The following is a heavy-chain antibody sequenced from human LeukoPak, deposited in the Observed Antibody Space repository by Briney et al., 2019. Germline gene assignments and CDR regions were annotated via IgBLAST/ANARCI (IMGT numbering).Heavy chain of an antibody. CDR3: ARVAKVNFYNYMDV. V-gene: IGHV4-59*01. J-gene: IGHJ6*03. CDR1: GDSISGYY. CDR2: IYYSGST. D-gene: IGHD3-22*01. Sequence: SSETLSLTRTVSGDSISGYYGSWIRQPPGKGLEYIGYIYYSGSTNYNPSLKSRVTISLDTSRNQFSLKLSSVTAADTAVYYCARVAKVNFYNYMDVWGKGTTVTVSS.